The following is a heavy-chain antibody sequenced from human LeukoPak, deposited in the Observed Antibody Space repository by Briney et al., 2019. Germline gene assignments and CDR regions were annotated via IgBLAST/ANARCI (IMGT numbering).Heavy chain of an antibody. Sequence: SETLSLTCAVYGGSFSGYYWSWIRQPPGKGLEWIGEINHSGSTNYNTSPKSRVTISVDTSKNQFSLMLSSVTAADTAVYYCARGRIAVAGTRYYFDYWGQGTLVTVSS. CDR2: INHSGST. CDR1: GGSFSGYY. CDR3: ARGRIAVAGTRYYFDY. V-gene: IGHV4-34*01. D-gene: IGHD6-19*01. J-gene: IGHJ4*02.